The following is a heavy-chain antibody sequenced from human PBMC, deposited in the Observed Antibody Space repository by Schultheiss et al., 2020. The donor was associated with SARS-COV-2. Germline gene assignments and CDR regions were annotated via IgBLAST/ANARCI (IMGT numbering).Heavy chain of an antibody. CDR3: TTVGAKKRPNLNDFDY. Sequence: GGSLRLSCAASGFTFSGSAMHWVRQAPGKGLEWVGRIKSKTDGGTTDYAAPVKGRFTISRDDSKNTLYLQMNSLKTEDTAVYYCTTVGAKKRPNLNDFDYWGQGTLVTVSS. V-gene: IGHV3-15*07. CDR1: GFTFSGSA. D-gene: IGHD4/OR15-4a*01. CDR2: IKSKTDGGTT. J-gene: IGHJ4*02.